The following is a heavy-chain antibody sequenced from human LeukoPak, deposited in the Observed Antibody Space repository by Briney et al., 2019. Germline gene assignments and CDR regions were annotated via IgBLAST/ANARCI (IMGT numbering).Heavy chain of an antibody. CDR1: GYTFTSYY. CDR3: ARTAGKAPFDI. J-gene: IGHJ3*02. D-gene: IGHD6-13*01. Sequence: ASVKVSCKGSGYTFTSYYMHWVRQAPGQGLEWMGIINPSGGSTSYAQKFQGRVTMTRDTSTSTVYMELSSLRSEDTAVYYCARTAGKAPFDIWGRGTMVTVSS. CDR2: INPSGGST. V-gene: IGHV1-46*01.